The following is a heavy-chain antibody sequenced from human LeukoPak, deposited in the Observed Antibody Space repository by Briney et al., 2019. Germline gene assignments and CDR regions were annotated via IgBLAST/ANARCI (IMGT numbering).Heavy chain of an antibody. CDR3: AKVFPPINGYGSGSYSFLGSLDP. CDR2: IIPLFGRA. Sequence: SVKVSCKASRGTFSSYTIIWVRQAPGQGLEWMGGIIPLFGRANYAQKFQGRVTITADESTSTAYMELSSLRSEDTAMYYCAKVFPPINGYGSGSYSFLGSLDPWGQGTLVTVSS. D-gene: IGHD3-10*01. J-gene: IGHJ5*02. CDR1: RGTFSSYT. V-gene: IGHV1-69*13.